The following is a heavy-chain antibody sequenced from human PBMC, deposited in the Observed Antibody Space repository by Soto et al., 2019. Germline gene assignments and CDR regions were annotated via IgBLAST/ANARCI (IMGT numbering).Heavy chain of an antibody. V-gene: IGHV4-39*01. D-gene: IGHD3-9*01. Sequence: PSETLSLTCTVSGGSISSSSYYWGWIRQPPGQGLEWIGSIYYSGSTYYNPSLKSRVTISVDTSKNQFSLKLSSVTAADTAVYYCARAGGGYDILTGYYIGAFDIWGQGTMVT. CDR1: GGSISSSSYY. CDR3: ARAGGGYDILTGYYIGAFDI. J-gene: IGHJ3*02. CDR2: IYYSGST.